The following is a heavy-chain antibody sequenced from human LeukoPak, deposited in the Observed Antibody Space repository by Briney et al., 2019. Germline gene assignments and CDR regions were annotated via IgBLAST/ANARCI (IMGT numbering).Heavy chain of an antibody. Sequence: GGSLRLSCAASGFTFSSYSMNWVRQAPGKGLEWVSSISSSSSYIYYADSVKGRFTISRDNAKNSLYLQMNSLRAEDTAVYYCARVTDDGDYPGNGFDPWGQGTLVTVSS. J-gene: IGHJ5*02. CDR2: ISSSSSYI. CDR1: GFTFSSYS. V-gene: IGHV3-21*01. CDR3: ARVTDDGDYPGNGFDP. D-gene: IGHD4-17*01.